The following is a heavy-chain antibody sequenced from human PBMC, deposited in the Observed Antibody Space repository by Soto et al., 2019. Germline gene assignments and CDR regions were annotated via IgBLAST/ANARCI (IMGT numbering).Heavy chain of an antibody. CDR3: AEASPAAIIGTRYYGMDV. CDR1: GFTFSSYA. CDR2: ISGSGGST. V-gene: IGHV3-23*01. Sequence: AGGSLRLSCAASGFTFSSYAMSWVRQAPGKGLEWVSAISGSGGSTYYADSVKGRFTISRDNSKNTLYLQMNSLRAEDTAVYYCAEASPAAIIGTRYYGMDVWGQGTTVTVSS. D-gene: IGHD2-2*02. J-gene: IGHJ6*02.